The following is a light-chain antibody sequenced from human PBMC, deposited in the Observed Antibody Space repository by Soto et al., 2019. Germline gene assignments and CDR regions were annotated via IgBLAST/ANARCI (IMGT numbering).Light chain of an antibody. CDR3: SSYTSSSTPYV. V-gene: IGLV2-14*01. J-gene: IGLJ1*01. CDR1: SSDVGGYNY. Sequence: QSVLTQPASVSGSPGQSITISCTGTSSDVGGYNYVSWYQQHPFKAPNLLIFVVTNRPSGVSDRFSGSKSGNTASLTISGLQAEDEADYYCSSYTSSSTPYVFGTGTKVTVL. CDR2: VVT.